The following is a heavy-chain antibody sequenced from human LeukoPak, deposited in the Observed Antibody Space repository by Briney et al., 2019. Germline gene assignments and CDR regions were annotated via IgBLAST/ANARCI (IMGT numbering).Heavy chain of an antibody. CDR2: ISGSGSNK. CDR3: ATSHSSVAGIVGD. J-gene: IGHJ4*02. CDR1: GFTFSDYF. V-gene: IGHV3-11*04. D-gene: IGHD6-19*01. Sequence: PGGSLRLSCAVSGFTFSDYFMTWIRQAPGKGLEWVSYISGSGSNKYYADSVRGRFTIPRDNAKNSLYLQMNSLRVEDTAVYYCATSHSSVAGIVGDWGQGTLVTVSS.